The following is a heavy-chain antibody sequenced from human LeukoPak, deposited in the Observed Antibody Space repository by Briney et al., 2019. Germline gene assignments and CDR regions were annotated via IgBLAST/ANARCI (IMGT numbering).Heavy chain of an antibody. Sequence: PSETLSLTCTVSGGSISSSSYYWGWIRQPPGKGLEWIGSIYYSGSTYYNPSLKSRVTISVDTSKNQFSLKLSSVTAADTAVYYCARDRVTPGSNDAFDIWGQGTMVTVSS. V-gene: IGHV4-39*07. D-gene: IGHD4-11*01. CDR1: GGSISSSSYY. CDR2: IYYSGST. J-gene: IGHJ3*02. CDR3: ARDRVTPGSNDAFDI.